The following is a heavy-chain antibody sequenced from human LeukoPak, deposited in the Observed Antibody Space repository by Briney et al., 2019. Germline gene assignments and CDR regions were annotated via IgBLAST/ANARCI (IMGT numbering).Heavy chain of an antibody. Sequence: PGRSLRLSCAASGFTFSSYGMHWVRQAPGKGLEWVAVISYDGSNKYYADSVKGRFTISRDNAKNSLYLQMNSLRAEDTAVYYCARKHYSNVFDYWGQGTLVTVSS. CDR1: GFTFSSYG. V-gene: IGHV3-30*03. CDR3: ARKHYSNVFDY. D-gene: IGHD4-11*01. CDR2: ISYDGSNK. J-gene: IGHJ4*02.